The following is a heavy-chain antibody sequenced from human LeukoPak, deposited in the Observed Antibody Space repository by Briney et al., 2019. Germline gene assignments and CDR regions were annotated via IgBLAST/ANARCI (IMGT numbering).Heavy chain of an antibody. V-gene: IGHV1-18*01. J-gene: IGHJ4*02. CDR1: GYTFTSYG. CDR2: ISAYSGNT. Sequence: ASVKVSCKASGYTFTSYGISWVRQAPGQGLEWMAWISAYSGNTEYAENIQGRVTMTTDTSTSTAYMELRSLRSDDTAVYYCARDAVSTVTAGGIDYWGQGTLVTVPS. CDR3: ARDAVSTVTAGGIDY. D-gene: IGHD2-21*02.